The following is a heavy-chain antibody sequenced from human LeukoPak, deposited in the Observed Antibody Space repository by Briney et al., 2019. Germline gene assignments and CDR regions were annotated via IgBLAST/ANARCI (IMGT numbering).Heavy chain of an antibody. CDR3: TSDSARSYFDY. V-gene: IGHV4-59*01. Sequence: SETLSLTCTVSGDSISRYQWTWIRQPPGKGLEGIGYIYDTGSTNHHPSLKSRVAISVDPAKNQFSLKLSSVTAEDPAVYYWTSDSARSYFDYWGEKTLVTVSS. D-gene: IGHD1-26*01. CDR1: GDSISRYQ. J-gene: IGHJ4*02. CDR2: IYDTGST.